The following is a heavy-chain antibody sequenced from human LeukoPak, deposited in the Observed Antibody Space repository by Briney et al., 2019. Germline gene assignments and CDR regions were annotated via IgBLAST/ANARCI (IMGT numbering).Heavy chain of an antibody. V-gene: IGHV1-46*01. CDR3: ARDPRPPQLAYCGGDCYSNWFDP. Sequence: ASVKVSCKASGYTFTSYYMHWVRQAPGQGLEWMGLINPSGGSTSYAQKFQGRVTITRDTSTSTVYMELSSLRSEDTAVYYCARDPRPPQLAYCGGDCYSNWFDPWGQGTLVTVSS. CDR2: INPSGGST. D-gene: IGHD2-21*02. CDR1: GYTFTSYY. J-gene: IGHJ5*02.